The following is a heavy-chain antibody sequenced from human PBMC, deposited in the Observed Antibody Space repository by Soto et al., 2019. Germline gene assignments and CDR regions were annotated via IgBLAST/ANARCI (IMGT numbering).Heavy chain of an antibody. J-gene: IGHJ4*02. D-gene: IGHD2-2*01. CDR2: INPNSGGT. CDR1: GYTFTGYY. CDR3: ARLYCSSTSCWY. Sequence: ASVKVSCKASGYTFTGYYMHWVRQAPGQGLEWMGWINPNSGGTNYAQKFQGRVTMTRDTSISTAYMELSRLRSDDTAVYYCARLYCSSTSCWYWGQVTLVTVSS. V-gene: IGHV1-2*02.